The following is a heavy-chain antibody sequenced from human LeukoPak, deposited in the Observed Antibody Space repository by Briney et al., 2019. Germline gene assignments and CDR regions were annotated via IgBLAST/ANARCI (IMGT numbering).Heavy chain of an antibody. J-gene: IGHJ4*02. Sequence: SETLSLTCSVSGGSISSGIYYWSWIRQSAEKGLEWIGRISTSGDTNYNPSLKSRVTISIDMSKSQFSLKLSSVSAADTVVYFCARAEDGCSSASCYGHWGQGTLVTVSS. CDR3: ARAEDGCSSASCYGH. CDR1: GGSISSGIYY. CDR2: ISTSGDT. V-gene: IGHV4-61*02. D-gene: IGHD2-2*01.